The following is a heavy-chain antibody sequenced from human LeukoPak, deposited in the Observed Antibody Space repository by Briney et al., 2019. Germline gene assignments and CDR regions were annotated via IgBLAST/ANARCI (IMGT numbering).Heavy chain of an antibody. D-gene: IGHD3-22*01. CDR3: AKGIEIIVVSYFDY. J-gene: IGHJ4*02. CDR1: GFIFSTYA. Sequence: PGGSLRLSCAASGFIFSTYAMSWVRQAPGKGLEWVSGISGSGGSTYYADSVKGRFTISRDNAKNTLYLQMNSLRAEDTAVYYCAKGIEIIVVSYFDYWGQGTLVTVSS. CDR2: ISGSGGST. V-gene: IGHV3-23*01.